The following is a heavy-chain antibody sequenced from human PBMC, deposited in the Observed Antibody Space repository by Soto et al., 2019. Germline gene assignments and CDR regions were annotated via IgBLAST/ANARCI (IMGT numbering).Heavy chain of an antibody. CDR2: INPKSGGT. V-gene: IGHV1-2*04. Sequence: ASVKVSCKASGYSFTDYHIHWVRQAPGQGLEWLGRINPKSGGTSTAQKFQGWVTMTTDTSISTASMELTRLTSDDTAIYYCARGDSTDCTNGVCSFFYNHDMDVWGQGTTVTVSS. CDR1: GYSFTDYH. D-gene: IGHD2-8*01. J-gene: IGHJ6*02. CDR3: ARGDSTDCTNGVCSFFYNHDMDV.